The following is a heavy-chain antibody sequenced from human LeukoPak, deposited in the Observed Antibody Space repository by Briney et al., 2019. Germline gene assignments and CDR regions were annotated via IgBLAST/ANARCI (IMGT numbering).Heavy chain of an antibody. CDR3: ARDPDVLMVYAGTLDP. Sequence: PGGSLRLSCAASGFTFSSYGMHWVRQAPGKGLEWVAVIWYDGSNKYYADSVKGRFTISRDNSKNTLYLQMNSLRAEDTAVYYCARDPDVLMVYAGTLDPWGQGTLVTVSS. CDR1: GFTFSSYG. V-gene: IGHV3-33*01. J-gene: IGHJ5*02. D-gene: IGHD2-8*01. CDR2: IWYDGSNK.